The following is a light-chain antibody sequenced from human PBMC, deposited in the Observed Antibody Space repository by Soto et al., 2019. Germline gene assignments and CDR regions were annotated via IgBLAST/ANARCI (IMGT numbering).Light chain of an antibody. J-gene: IGKJ5*01. Sequence: EIVLTQSPATLSLSPGERATLSCRASASVRSPLAWSPQQPGQAPRLLLSDASSRATGLPARFSCSGSGPDFTLTISTLEPADFAVDYCQHRSEWPVSFGQGTRLETK. CDR3: QHRSEWPVS. CDR1: ASVRSP. CDR2: DAS. V-gene: IGKV3-11*01.